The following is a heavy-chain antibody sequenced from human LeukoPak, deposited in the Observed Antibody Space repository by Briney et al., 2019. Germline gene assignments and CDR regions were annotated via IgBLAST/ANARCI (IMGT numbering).Heavy chain of an antibody. CDR1: GFTFSSYW. D-gene: IGHD3-10*01. CDR3: ARGRVTMVRGDYYDYMEV. CDR2: ITSDGSST. J-gene: IGHJ6*03. Sequence: GGSLRPSCAASGFTFSSYWMHWVRQAPGKGLVWVSRITSDGSSTSYADSVKGRFTISRDNAKNTLYLQMNSLRAEDTAVYYCARGRVTMVRGDYYDYMEVWGTGNPVTVSS. V-gene: IGHV3-74*01.